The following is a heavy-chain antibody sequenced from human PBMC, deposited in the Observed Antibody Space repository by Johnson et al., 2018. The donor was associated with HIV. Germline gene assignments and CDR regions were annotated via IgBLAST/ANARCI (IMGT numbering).Heavy chain of an antibody. Sequence: VQLVESGGGLVQPGGSLRLSCAASGFTFSNAWMSWVRQAPGKGLEWVGRIKSKTDGGTTDYAAPVKGRFTISRDDSKNTLYLQMNSLKTEDTAGYYCTTLAESSSSMYAFDIWGQGTMLTVSS. CDR2: IKSKTDGGTT. V-gene: IGHV3-15*01. J-gene: IGHJ3*02. CDR1: GFTFSNAW. CDR3: TTLAESSSSMYAFDI. D-gene: IGHD6-6*01.